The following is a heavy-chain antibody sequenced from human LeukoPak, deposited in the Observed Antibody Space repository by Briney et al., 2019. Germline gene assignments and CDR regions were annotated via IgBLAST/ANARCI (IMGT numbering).Heavy chain of an antibody. D-gene: IGHD6-6*01. Sequence: GGSLRLSCAASGFTFSDYSMNWVRQAPGKGLEWVSSISPNSYYIYYADSVKGRFTISRDSAKNSLYLHMNSLRAEDTAVYYCARDQWYSSSDFWGQGTLVTVSS. V-gene: IGHV3-21*01. J-gene: IGHJ4*02. CDR1: GFTFSDYS. CDR2: ISPNSYYI. CDR3: ARDQWYSSSDF.